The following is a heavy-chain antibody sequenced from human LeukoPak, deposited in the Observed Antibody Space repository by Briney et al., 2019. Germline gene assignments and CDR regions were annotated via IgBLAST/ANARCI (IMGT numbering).Heavy chain of an antibody. CDR2: IHHSGSI. CDR1: GVSISSNLW. CDR3: ARGGDRSFDY. D-gene: IGHD3-10*01. J-gene: IGHJ4*02. V-gene: IGHV4-4*02. Sequence: SSGTLSLTCAVSGVSISSNLWWTWVRQPPGKGLEWIAEIHHSGSINYNPSLKSRVTISVDKAKNQFSLNLNSVTAADTAVYYCARGGDRSFDYWGQGTLVTVSS.